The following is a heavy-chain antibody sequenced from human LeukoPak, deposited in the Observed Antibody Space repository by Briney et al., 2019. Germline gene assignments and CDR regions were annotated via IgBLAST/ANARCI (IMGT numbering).Heavy chain of an antibody. J-gene: IGHJ4*02. CDR3: ARVGYILTAYFDY. Sequence: GASVKVSCKASGYTFTGYYMHWVRQAPGQGLEWMGWINPNSGGTNYAQKFQGRVTMTRDTSISTAYMELSRLRSDDTAVYYCARVGYILTAYFDYWGQGTLVTVSS. V-gene: IGHV1-2*02. D-gene: IGHD3-9*01. CDR1: GYTFTGYY. CDR2: INPNSGGT.